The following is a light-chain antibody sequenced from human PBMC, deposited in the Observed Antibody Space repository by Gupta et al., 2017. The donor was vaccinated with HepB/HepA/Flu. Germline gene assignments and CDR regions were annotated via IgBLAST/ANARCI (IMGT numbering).Light chain of an antibody. CDR3: SSYTSSSTFVV. J-gene: IGLJ2*01. Sequence: QSALTQPASVSVSPGQSITLSCTGTSSDVGGYNYVSWYQQHPGKAPKLMIYDVSNRPSGVSNRFSGSKSGNTASLTISGLQAEDEADYYCSSYTSSSTFVVFGGGTKLTVL. V-gene: IGLV2-14*01. CDR2: DVS. CDR1: SSDVGGYNY.